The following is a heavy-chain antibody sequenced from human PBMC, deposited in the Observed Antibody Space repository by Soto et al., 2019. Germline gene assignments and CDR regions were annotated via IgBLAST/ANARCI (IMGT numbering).Heavy chain of an antibody. V-gene: IGHV4-59*01. Sequence: QVQLQESGPGLVKPSETLSLTCTVSGGSISSYYWSWIRQPPGKGLEWIGYTYYTGHTNYNPPLRSRVTISVDTSKNQFSLKLSSVAAADTAVYYCARVGYYDFWSGYYGWFDPWGQGTLVTVSS. J-gene: IGHJ5*02. CDR1: GGSISSYY. CDR3: ARVGYYDFWSGYYGWFDP. D-gene: IGHD3-3*01. CDR2: TYYTGHT.